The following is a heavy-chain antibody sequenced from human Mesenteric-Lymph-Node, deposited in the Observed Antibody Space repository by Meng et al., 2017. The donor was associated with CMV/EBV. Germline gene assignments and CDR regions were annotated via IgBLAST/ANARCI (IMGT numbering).Heavy chain of an antibody. CDR3: ARKYCGDDCFSVAEDFQQ. V-gene: IGHV4-34*01. CDR1: GSFSAYY. CDR2: INHSGNT. Sequence: GSFSAYYCTWLRQSPGKGLEWIGEINHSGNTHYSPSLKSRVTISIDTSKNQFSLRLRSVTAADTAVYYCARKYCGDDCFSVAEDFQQWGQGTLVTVSS. J-gene: IGHJ1*01. D-gene: IGHD2-21*01.